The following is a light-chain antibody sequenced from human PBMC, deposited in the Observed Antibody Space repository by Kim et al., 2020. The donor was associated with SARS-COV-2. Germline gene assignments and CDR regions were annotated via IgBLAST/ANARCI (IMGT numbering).Light chain of an antibody. CDR1: QSISSY. V-gene: IGKV1-39*01. CDR2: AAS. CDR3: QQSYSTPHT. J-gene: IGKJ2*01. Sequence: DIQMTQSPSSLSASVGDRVTITCRASQSISSYLTWYQQKPRKAPKLLIYAASSLQSGVSSRFSGSGSGTDFTLTISSLQPEDFATYYCQQSYSTPHTFGQGTKLEI.